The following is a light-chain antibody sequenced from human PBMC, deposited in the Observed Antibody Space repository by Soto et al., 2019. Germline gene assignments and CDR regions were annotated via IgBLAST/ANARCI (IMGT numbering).Light chain of an antibody. J-gene: IGKJ1*01. CDR1: QSISSW. Sequence: DIQMTPAPSTLSASVGDRVTITCRASQSISSWLAWYQQKPGKAHKILIYDDSTLESGVPSRCSGSGSGTEVTLTLSSMQPYDCGTYDCQRYDTYSTFGQGTNVEIK. CDR3: QRYDTYST. CDR2: DDS. V-gene: IGKV1-5*01.